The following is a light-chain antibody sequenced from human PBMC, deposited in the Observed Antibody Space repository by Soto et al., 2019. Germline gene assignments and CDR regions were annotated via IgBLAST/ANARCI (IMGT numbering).Light chain of an antibody. CDR2: AAS. CDR3: QKYSRAPPT. Sequence: DIQMTQSPSSLSTSVGDRVTITCRASQAIGIYLAWYQQKPGKVPKLLIYAASKLQSGVPSRFSGTGSGTDFTLTINRLQPEDVATYYCQKYSRAPPTFGQGTKVAIK. J-gene: IGKJ1*01. CDR1: QAIGIY. V-gene: IGKV1-27*01.